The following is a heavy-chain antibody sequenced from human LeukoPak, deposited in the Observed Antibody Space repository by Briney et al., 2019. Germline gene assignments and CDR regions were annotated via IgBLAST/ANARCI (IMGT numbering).Heavy chain of an antibody. CDR1: GVSGVTFSNYA. V-gene: IGHV3-23*01. CDR2: ISGSGHTT. Sequence: PGASLRLSCAASGVSGVTFSNYALNWVRPAPGKGLEWVSDISGSGHTTNYADSVKGRFSISRDNSKTTLYLQMSSLRVEDTAVYYCVEGIFDYWGQGTLVTVSS. D-gene: IGHD3-10*01. J-gene: IGHJ4*02. CDR3: VEGIFDY.